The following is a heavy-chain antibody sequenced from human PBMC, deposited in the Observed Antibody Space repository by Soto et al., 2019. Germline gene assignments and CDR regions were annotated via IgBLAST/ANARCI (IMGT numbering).Heavy chain of an antibody. CDR1: GFTFSSYW. D-gene: IGHD3-9*01. Sequence: GGSLRLSCAASGFTFSSYWMHWVRQAPGKGLVWVSRINSDGSSTSYADSVKGRFTISRDNAKNTLYLQMNSLRAEDTAVYYCARDPRELRYFDLVFDYWGQGTLVTVSS. J-gene: IGHJ4*02. CDR3: ARDPRELRYFDLVFDY. CDR2: INSDGSST. V-gene: IGHV3-74*01.